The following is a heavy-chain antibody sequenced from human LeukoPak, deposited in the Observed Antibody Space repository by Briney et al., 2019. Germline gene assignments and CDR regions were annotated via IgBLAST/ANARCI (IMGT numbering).Heavy chain of an antibody. Sequence: PSETLSLTCTVSGGSISSSSYYWGWIRQPPGKGLEWIGSIYYSGSTYYNPSLKSRVTISVDTSKNQFSLKLNSVTAADTAVYYCARGTDYYDSSGYYYYYMDVWGKGTTVTISS. J-gene: IGHJ6*03. CDR2: IYYSGST. V-gene: IGHV4-39*01. D-gene: IGHD3-22*01. CDR1: GGSISSSSYY. CDR3: ARGTDYYDSSGYYYYYMDV.